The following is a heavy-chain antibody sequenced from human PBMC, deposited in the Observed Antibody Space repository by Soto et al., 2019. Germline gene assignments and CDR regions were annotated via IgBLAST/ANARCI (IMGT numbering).Heavy chain of an antibody. V-gene: IGHV4-59*01. Sequence: PSETLSLTCTVSGGSISSYYWSWIRQPPGKGLEWIGYIYYSGSTNYNPSLKSRVTISVDTSKNQFSLKLSSVTAADTAVYYCARLYYDFWSGPERLPYYFDYWGQGTLVTVSS. CDR1: GGSISSYY. D-gene: IGHD3-3*01. CDR3: ARLYYDFWSGPERLPYYFDY. J-gene: IGHJ4*02. CDR2: IYYSGST.